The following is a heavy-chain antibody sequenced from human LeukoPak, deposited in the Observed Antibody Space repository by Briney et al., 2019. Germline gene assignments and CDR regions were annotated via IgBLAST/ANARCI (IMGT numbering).Heavy chain of an antibody. V-gene: IGHV4-59*12. Sequence: PSETLSLTCTVSGGSISSYYWSWIRQPPGKGLEWIGYIYYSGSTNYNPSLKSRVTISVDTSKNQFSLKLSSVTAADTAVYYCARAVTTVTTLFLGDWGQGTLVTVSS. CDR1: GGSISSYY. J-gene: IGHJ4*02. CDR3: ARAVTTVTTLFLGD. D-gene: IGHD4-17*01. CDR2: IYYSGST.